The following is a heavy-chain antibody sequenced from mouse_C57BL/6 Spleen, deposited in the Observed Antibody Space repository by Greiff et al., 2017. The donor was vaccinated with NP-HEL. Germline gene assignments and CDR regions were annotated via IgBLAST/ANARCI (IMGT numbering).Heavy chain of an antibody. V-gene: IGHV1-5*01. Sequence: EVQLQESGTVLARPGASVKMSCKTSGYTFTSYWMHWVKQRPGQGLEWIGAIYPGNSDTSYNQKFKGKAKLTAVTSASTAYMELSSLTNEDSAVYYCTRTYYSNYVPPFDYWGQGTTLTVSS. CDR3: TRTYYSNYVPPFDY. CDR2: IYPGNSDT. CDR1: GYTFTSYW. J-gene: IGHJ2*01. D-gene: IGHD2-5*01.